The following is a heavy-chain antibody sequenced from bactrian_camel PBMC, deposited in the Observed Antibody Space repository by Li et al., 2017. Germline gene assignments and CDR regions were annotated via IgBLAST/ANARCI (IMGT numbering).Heavy chain of an antibody. D-gene: IGHD3*01. V-gene: IGHV3S53*01. Sequence: HVQLVESGGGSVQAGGSLRLSCTASGAIPTKYTYCMAWFRQAPGKEREGIAVLDTHGDIEYADSVKGRFTISRDNAKNTVYLQMNSLKPQDTAMYYCATAKDPWSLCGLAPTGYNYWGQGTQVTVSS. J-gene: IGHJ4*01. CDR1: GAIPTKYTYC. CDR2: LDTHGDI. CDR3: ATAKDPWSLCGLAPTGYNY.